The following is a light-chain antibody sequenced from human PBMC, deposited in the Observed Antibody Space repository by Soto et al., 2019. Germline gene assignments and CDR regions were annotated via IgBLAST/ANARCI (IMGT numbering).Light chain of an antibody. CDR1: QSISSY. J-gene: IGKJ1*01. CDR2: AAS. Sequence: DIQMTQSPSSLSASVGDRVTITFRASQSISSYLNWYQQKPGNAPRLLIYAASSLQSGVPSRFSGSGSGTDFTLTISSLQPEDFATYYCQQYGSSQTFGQGTKVDIK. V-gene: IGKV1-39*01. CDR3: QQYGSSQT.